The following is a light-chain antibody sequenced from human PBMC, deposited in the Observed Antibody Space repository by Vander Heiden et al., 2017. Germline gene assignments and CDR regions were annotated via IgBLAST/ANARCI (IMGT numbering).Light chain of an antibody. V-gene: IGLV1-40*01. CDR2: GNS. Sequence: QSVLTPPPSVSGAPGQRVTISCTASSSTIGAGYDGHWHQQLPGTAPKLLIYGNSNRPSGVPDRFSGSKSGTSASLAITGLQAEDEADYYCQSYDSSLSGVVFGGGTKLTVL. J-gene: IGLJ2*01. CDR3: QSYDSSLSGVV. CDR1: SSTIGAGYD.